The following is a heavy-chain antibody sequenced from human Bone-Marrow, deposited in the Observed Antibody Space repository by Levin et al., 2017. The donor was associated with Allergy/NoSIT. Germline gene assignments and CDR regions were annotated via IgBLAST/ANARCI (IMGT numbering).Heavy chain of an antibody. CDR2: INYSGRT. V-gene: IGHV4-39*01. J-gene: IGHJ4*02. CDR3: ARQVGHGLWYFDY. D-gene: IGHD1-26*01. CDR1: GDSISSGDDY. Sequence: GSLRLSCVVSGDSISSGDDYWAWIRQPPGKEPEWIATINYSGRTYYNPSLKSRSTISVDTSKRQFSLKLNSATAADTAVYYCARQVGHGLWYFDYWGQGTLVTVSS.